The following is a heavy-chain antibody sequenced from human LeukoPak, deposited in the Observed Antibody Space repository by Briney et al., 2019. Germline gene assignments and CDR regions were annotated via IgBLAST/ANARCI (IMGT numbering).Heavy chain of an antibody. J-gene: IGHJ3*01. Sequence: PGGSLRLSCVASGFTFRDSAMSWVRQAAGKGLEWVSLISFSGDNTYYTDSVKGRFTISRDNSKDTLYLQMNSLRAEDTAIYYCARDIELSTWGLGTMVTVSS. D-gene: IGHD3-16*02. CDR2: ISFSGDNT. CDR1: GFTFRDSA. V-gene: IGHV3-23*01. CDR3: ARDIELST.